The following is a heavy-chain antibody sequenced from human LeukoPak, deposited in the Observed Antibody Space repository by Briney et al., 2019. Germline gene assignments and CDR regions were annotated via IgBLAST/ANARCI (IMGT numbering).Heavy chain of an antibody. D-gene: IGHD2-15*01. CDR2: LYTSGST. J-gene: IGHJ4*02. CDR1: GGSISTYY. V-gene: IGHV4-4*07. CDR3: ARDGPAGFPKY. Sequence: SETLSLTCTVSGGSISTYYWSWIRQPAGKGLEWIGRLYTSGSTNYNPSLKSRVTMSADTSKNQFSLKLSSVTAADTAVYYCARDGPAGFPKYWGQGTLVTVSS.